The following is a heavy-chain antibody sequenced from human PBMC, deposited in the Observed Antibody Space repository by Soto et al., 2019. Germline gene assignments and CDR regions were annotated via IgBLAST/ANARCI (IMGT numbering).Heavy chain of an antibody. D-gene: IGHD6-6*01. V-gene: IGHV3-30*18. CDR2: ISYDGSNK. Sequence: LRLSCAASGFTFSSYGMHWVRQAPGKGLEWVAVISYDGSNKYYADSVKGRFTISRDNSKNTLYLQMNSLRAEDTAVYYCAKDTHNDPSSIAARFIYYYYGMDVWGQGTTVTVSS. CDR3: AKDTHNDPSSIAARFIYYYYGMDV. CDR1: GFTFSSYG. J-gene: IGHJ6*02.